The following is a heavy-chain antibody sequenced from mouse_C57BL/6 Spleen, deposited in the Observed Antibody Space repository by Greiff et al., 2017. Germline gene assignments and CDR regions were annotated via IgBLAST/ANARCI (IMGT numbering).Heavy chain of an antibody. D-gene: IGHD4-1*01. J-gene: IGHJ1*03. Sequence: VKLQESGAELVRPGASVKLSCKASGYTFTDYYINWVKQRPGQGLEWIARIYPGSGNTYYNEKFKGKATLTAEKSSSTAYMQLSSLTSEDSAVYFCARGSWDDGGYFDVWGTGTTVTVSS. V-gene: IGHV1-76*01. CDR2: IYPGSGNT. CDR1: GYTFTDYY. CDR3: ARGSWDDGGYFDV.